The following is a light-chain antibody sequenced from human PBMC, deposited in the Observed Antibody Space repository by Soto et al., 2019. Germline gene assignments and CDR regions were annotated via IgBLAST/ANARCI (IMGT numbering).Light chain of an antibody. CDR1: NLGSKS. Sequence: SYELTQTPSVSVAPGQTARITCGGDNLGSKSVNWYQQKPGQAPVLVVYDDTDRPSGIPERFSGSSSGNTATLTISRVEAGDEADYYCQVWDTANDYVFAAGTKVTAL. V-gene: IGLV3-21*02. CDR2: DDT. J-gene: IGLJ1*01. CDR3: QVWDTANDYV.